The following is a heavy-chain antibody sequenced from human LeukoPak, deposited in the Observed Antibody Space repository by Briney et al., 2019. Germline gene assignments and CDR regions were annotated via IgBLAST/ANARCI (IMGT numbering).Heavy chain of an antibody. CDR3: ARGPIVLMVYAIPHFDY. V-gene: IGHV1-2*06. CDR2: INPNSGGT. J-gene: IGHJ4*02. CDR1: GYTFTGYY. Sequence: GASVKVSCKASGYTFTGYYMHWVRQAPGQGLEWMGRINPNSGGTNYARKFQGRVTMTRDTSISTAYMELSRLRSDDTAVYYCARGPIVLMVYAIPHFDYWGQGTLVTVSS. D-gene: IGHD2-8*01.